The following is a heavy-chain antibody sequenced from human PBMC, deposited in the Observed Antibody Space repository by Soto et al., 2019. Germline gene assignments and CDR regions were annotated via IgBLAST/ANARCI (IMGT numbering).Heavy chain of an antibody. CDR2: ISGSGGSI. Sequence: EVQLLESGGGLVQPGGSLRLSCAASGFTFTSYAMTWVRQAPGKGLEWVSGISGSGGSIYYADSVKGRFTISRDNSKNTLYLQMNSLRAEDTAVYYCAKASGDYGDYVRYYLHYWGQGTLVTVSS. D-gene: IGHD4-17*01. V-gene: IGHV3-23*01. J-gene: IGHJ4*02. CDR3: AKASGDYGDYVRYYLHY. CDR1: GFTFTSYA.